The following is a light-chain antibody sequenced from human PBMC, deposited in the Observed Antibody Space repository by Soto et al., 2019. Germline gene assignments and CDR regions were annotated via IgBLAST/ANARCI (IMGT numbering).Light chain of an antibody. CDR3: LQDFAYPLT. J-gene: IGKJ4*01. CDR1: QGVSND. V-gene: IGKV1-6*01. CDR2: AAS. Sequence: AIQMTQSPSSLSASVGDRVTITCRASQGVSNDVGWYQQKPGKAPRLLIYAASTLQSGVPSRFSGSQSATDFTLTISSLQPEDVATYYCLQDFAYPLTFGGGTKVEIK.